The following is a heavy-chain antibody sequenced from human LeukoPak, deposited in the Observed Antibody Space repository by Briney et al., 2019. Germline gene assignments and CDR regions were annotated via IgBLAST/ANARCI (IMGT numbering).Heavy chain of an antibody. D-gene: IGHD6-19*01. Sequence: SETLSLTCAVYGGSFSGYYWSWIRQPPGKGLEWIGEINHSGSTNYNPSLKSRVTISVDTSKNQFSLKLSSVTAADTAVYYCARAAYSSGWYVKVYYYCYMDVWGKGTTVTVSS. J-gene: IGHJ6*03. CDR3: ARAAYSSGWYVKVYYYCYMDV. CDR2: INHSGST. V-gene: IGHV4-34*01. CDR1: GGSFSGYY.